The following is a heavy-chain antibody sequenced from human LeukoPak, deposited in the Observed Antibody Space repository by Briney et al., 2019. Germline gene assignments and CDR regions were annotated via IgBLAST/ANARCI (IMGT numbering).Heavy chain of an antibody. CDR3: ARDSIAADDAFDI. CDR2: IIPIFGTA. Sequence: SVKASCKASGGTFSSYAISWVRQAPGQGLEWMGGIIPIFGTANYAQKFQGRVTITADKSTSTAYMELSSLRSEDTAAYYCARDSIAADDAFDIWGQGTMVTVSS. J-gene: IGHJ3*02. D-gene: IGHD6-25*01. V-gene: IGHV1-69*06. CDR1: GGTFSSYA.